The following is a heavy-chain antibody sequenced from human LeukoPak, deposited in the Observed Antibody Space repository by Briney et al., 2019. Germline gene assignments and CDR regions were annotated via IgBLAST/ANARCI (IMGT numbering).Heavy chain of an antibody. Sequence: PGGSLRLSCATSGLTYGIHWVRQAPGKGLEWVSFVQNNGNDKYYADSVKGRFSVSRDSSKSTVYLQMNSLRVEDTAVYYCATDFWLYNSHATWGQGTLVTVSS. J-gene: IGHJ4*02. CDR3: ATDFWLYNSHAT. CDR1: GLTYG. CDR2: VQNNGNDK. D-gene: IGHD5-24*01. V-gene: IGHV3-30*02.